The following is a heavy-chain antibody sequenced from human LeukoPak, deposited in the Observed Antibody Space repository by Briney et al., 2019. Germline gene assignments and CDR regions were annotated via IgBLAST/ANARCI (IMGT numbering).Heavy chain of an antibody. J-gene: IGHJ6*03. V-gene: IGHV4-39*01. CDR1: GGSISSGNYY. Sequence: SETLSLTCTVSGGSISSGNYYWGWIRQPPGKGLERIGSIYCDGSAYYNPSLKSRVTISVDTSKNHFSLKLSSVTAADTAVYYCARHFQYSHYYYMDVWGKGTTVTVSS. CDR3: ARHFQYSHYYYMDV. CDR2: IYCDGSA.